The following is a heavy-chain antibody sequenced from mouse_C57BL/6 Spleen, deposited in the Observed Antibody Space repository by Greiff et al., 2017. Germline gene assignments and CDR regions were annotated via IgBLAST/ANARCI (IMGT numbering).Heavy chain of an antibody. V-gene: IGHV2-5*01. D-gene: IGHD2-3*01. CDR2: IWRGGST. J-gene: IGHJ4*01. CDR1: GFSLTSYG. Sequence: VQLKQSGPGLVQPSQSLSITCTVSGFSLTSYGVHWVRQSPGKGLEWLGVIWRGGSTDYNAAFMSRLSITKDNSKGQVFFKMNSLQADDTAIYYCAKRMMITTDAMDYWGQGTSVTVSS. CDR3: AKRMMITTDAMDY.